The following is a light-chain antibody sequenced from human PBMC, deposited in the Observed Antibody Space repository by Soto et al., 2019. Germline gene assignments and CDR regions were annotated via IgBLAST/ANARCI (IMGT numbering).Light chain of an antibody. CDR3: QQYKTWPYT. CDR2: GAS. V-gene: IGKV3D-15*01. J-gene: IGKJ2*01. Sequence: EIVMTQSPATLYVSPGERATLSCRARHSVSSNLAWYQQKPGQAPRLLIYGASTRATGIPARFSGSWSGTEFTLTIGSEQSEDFAAYCCQQYKTWPYTGGQGPELEIK. CDR1: HSVSSN.